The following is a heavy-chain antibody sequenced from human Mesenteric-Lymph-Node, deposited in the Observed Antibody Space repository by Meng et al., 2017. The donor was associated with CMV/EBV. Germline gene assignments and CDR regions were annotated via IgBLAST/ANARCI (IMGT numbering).Heavy chain of an antibody. CDR2: INHDGSEK. CDR3: ARALRFLLHDFDY. J-gene: IGHJ4*02. CDR1: GFTFSRCW. D-gene: IGHD3-3*01. V-gene: IGHV3-7*01. Sequence: GESLKISCAASGFTFSRCWMSWVRQAPGKGLEWVANINHDGSEKYYVDSVKGRFTISRDNAKNSLYLQMNGLRAEDTAVYYCARALRFLLHDFDYWGQGTLVTVSS.